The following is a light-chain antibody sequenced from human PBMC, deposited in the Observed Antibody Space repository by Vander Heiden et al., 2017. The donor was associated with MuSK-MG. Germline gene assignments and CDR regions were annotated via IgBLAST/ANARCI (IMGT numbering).Light chain of an antibody. V-gene: IGLV2-14*03. J-gene: IGLJ1*01. CDR1: SSGLGRYNH. Sequence: QSALTQPASVSGSPGPSATIPCTGTSSGLGRYNHVSWYQQHPGKAPKLMIYDVSYRPSGVSNRFSGSKSGNTASLTISGLQAEDEADYYCSSFTSTSTLVFGTGTKVTVL. CDR3: SSFTSTSTLV. CDR2: DVS.